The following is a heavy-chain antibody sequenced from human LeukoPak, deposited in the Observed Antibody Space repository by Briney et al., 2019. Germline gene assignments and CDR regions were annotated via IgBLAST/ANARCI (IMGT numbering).Heavy chain of an antibody. V-gene: IGHV4-61*02. Sequence: PSETLSLTCTASGDSMSRGSYYWSWIRQPAGKGLEWIGCIYTSGSTEYNPSLKSRVTISVDTSKNQFSLKLSSVTAVDTAVYYCARTDPFGSGNPWGQGTLVTVSS. CDR2: IYTSGST. D-gene: IGHD3-10*01. CDR1: GDSMSRGSYY. J-gene: IGHJ5*02. CDR3: ARTDPFGSGNP.